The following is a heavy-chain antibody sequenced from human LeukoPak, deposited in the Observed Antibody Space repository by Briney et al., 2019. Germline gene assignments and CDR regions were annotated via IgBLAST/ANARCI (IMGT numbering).Heavy chain of an antibody. V-gene: IGHV4-38-2*02. CDR3: ARGGHVSCSGGSCYSWYFDL. CDR1: GYSISSGYY. D-gene: IGHD2-15*01. Sequence: SETLSLTCTVSGYSISSGYYWGWIRQPPGKGLEWIGSIYHSGSTYYNPSLKSRVTISVDTSKNQFSLKLSSVTAADTAVYYCARGGHVSCSGGSCYSWYFDLWGRGTLVTVSS. CDR2: IYHSGST. J-gene: IGHJ2*01.